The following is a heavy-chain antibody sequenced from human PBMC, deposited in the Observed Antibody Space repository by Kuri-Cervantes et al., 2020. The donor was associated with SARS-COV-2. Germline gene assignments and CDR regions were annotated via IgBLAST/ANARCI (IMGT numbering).Heavy chain of an antibody. J-gene: IGHJ6*02. CDR1: GGTFSSYA. V-gene: IGHV1-69*13. D-gene: IGHD3-10*01. CDR3: ARDSWVTMVRGVITYYYYGMDV. Sequence: SVKVSCKASGGTFSSYAISWVRQAPGQGLEWMGGIIPIFGTANYAQKFQGRVTITADESTSTAYMELSSLRSEDTAVYYCARDSWVTMVRGVITYYYYGMDVWGQGTTVTVSS. CDR2: IIPIFGTA.